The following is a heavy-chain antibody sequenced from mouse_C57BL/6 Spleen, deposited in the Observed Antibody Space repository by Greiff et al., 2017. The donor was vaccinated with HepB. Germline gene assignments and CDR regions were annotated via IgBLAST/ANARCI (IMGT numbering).Heavy chain of an antibody. Sequence: ESGAELVKPGASVKISCKASGYAFSSYWMNWVKQRPGKGLEWIGQIYPGDGDTNYNGKFKGKATLTADKSSSTAYMQLSSLTSEDSAVYFCARSGLPDAMDYWGQGTSVTVSS. J-gene: IGHJ4*01. D-gene: IGHD3-1*01. CDR3: ARSGLPDAMDY. CDR2: IYPGDGDT. CDR1: GYAFSSYW. V-gene: IGHV1-80*01.